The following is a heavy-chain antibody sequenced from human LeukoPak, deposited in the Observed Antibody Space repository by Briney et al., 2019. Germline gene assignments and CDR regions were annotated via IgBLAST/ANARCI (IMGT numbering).Heavy chain of an antibody. CDR2: ISSSSSYI. CDR3: ARDVGRDWNYAYLDY. V-gene: IGHV3-21*04. D-gene: IGHD1-7*01. Sequence: PGGSLRLSCAASGFTFSSYSMNWVRQAPGKGLEWVSSISSSSSYIYYADSVKGRFTISRDNAKNSLYLQMNSLRAADTAVYYCARDVGRDWNYAYLDYWGQGTLGTVSA. J-gene: IGHJ4*02. CDR1: GFTFSSYS.